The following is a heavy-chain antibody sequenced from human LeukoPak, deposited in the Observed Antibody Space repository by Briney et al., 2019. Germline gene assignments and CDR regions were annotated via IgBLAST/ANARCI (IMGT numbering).Heavy chain of an antibody. V-gene: IGHV1-69*04. Sequence: ASVKVSCKASGGTFSSYAISWVRQAPGQGLEWMGRIIPILGIANYTQKFQGRVTITADKSTSTAYMELSSLRSEDTAVYYCARDGETGWDYYDSSGYYSLDYWGQGTLVTVSS. CDR3: ARDGETGWDYYDSSGYYSLDY. D-gene: IGHD3-22*01. CDR1: GGTFSSYA. CDR2: IIPILGIA. J-gene: IGHJ4*02.